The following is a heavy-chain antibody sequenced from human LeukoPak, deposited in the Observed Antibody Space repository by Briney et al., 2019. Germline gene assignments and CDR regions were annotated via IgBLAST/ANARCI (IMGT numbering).Heavy chain of an antibody. V-gene: IGHV1-18*01. CDR2: ISAYNGNT. CDR3: ARGHRVVVPAAILVVLPDY. D-gene: IGHD2-2*02. Sequence: ASVKVSCKASGYTFTSYGISWVRQAPGQGLEWMGWISAYNGNTNYAQKLQGRVTMTTDTSTSTAYMELRSLRSDDTAVYYCARGHRVVVPAAILVVLPDYWVQGTLVTVSS. J-gene: IGHJ4*02. CDR1: GYTFTSYG.